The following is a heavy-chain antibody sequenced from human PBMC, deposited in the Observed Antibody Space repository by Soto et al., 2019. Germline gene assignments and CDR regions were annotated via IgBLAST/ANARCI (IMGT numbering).Heavy chain of an antibody. CDR3: APDPPITGTTGFDY. J-gene: IGHJ4*02. Sequence: QVQLVQSGAEVKKPGSSVKVSCKASGGTFSSYAISWVRQAPGKGLEWMGGIIRIFGTANYAQKFQGRVTITADESTSTDYIALSSLRSEDTAVYYCAPDPPITGTTGFDYWGQGTLVTVSS. D-gene: IGHD1-7*01. CDR1: GGTFSSYA. CDR2: IIRIFGTA. V-gene: IGHV1-69*01.